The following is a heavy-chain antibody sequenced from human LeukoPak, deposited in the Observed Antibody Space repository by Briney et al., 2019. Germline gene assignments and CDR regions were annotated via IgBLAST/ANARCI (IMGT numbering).Heavy chain of an antibody. V-gene: IGHV3-48*03. D-gene: IGHD3-9*01. CDR3: ARSSPMYYDILTGYGRDYYYYMDV. Sequence: PGGSLRLSCAASGFTFSSYEMNWVRQAPGKGLEWVSYISSSGSTIYYADSVKGRFTISRDNSKNTLYLQMNSLRAEDTAVYYCARSSPMYYDILTGYGRDYYYYMDVWGKGTTVTVSS. J-gene: IGHJ6*03. CDR2: ISSSGSTI. CDR1: GFTFSSYE.